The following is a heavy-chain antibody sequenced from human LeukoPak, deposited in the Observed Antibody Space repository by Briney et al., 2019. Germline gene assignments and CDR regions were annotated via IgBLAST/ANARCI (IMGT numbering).Heavy chain of an antibody. CDR2: VDGGGGGT. CDR3: AKQSAGSAAWYSLHYDF. V-gene: IGHV3-23*01. Sequence: PGGSLRLSCAAYGFTFSSYWMTWVRQAPGRGLEWVSSVDGGGGGTYYADSVKGRFTISRDNSKDTLYLQMNGLRAEDTAVYFCAKQSAGSAAWYSLHYDFWGQGTLVTVSS. J-gene: IGHJ4*02. CDR1: GFTFSSYW. D-gene: IGHD6-13*01.